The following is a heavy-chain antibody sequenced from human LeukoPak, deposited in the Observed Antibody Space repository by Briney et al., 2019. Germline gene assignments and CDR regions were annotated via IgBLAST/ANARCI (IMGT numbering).Heavy chain of an antibody. D-gene: IGHD5-18*01. V-gene: IGHV3-9*01. CDR3: AKDMGRVQLWFGLDY. J-gene: IGHJ4*02. CDR2: ISWNSGSI. Sequence: GGSLRLSCAAFGFTFDDYAMHWVRQAPGKGLEWVSGISWNSGSIGYADSVKGRFTISRDNAKNSLYLQMNSLRAEDTALYYCAKDMGRVQLWFGLDYWGQGTLVTVSS. CDR1: GFTFDDYA.